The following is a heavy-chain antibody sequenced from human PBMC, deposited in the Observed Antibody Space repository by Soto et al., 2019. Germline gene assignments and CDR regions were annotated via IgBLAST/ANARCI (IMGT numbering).Heavy chain of an antibody. Sequence: HPGGSLRLSCAASGFTFSSYGMHWVRQAPGKGLEWVAVISYDGSNKYYADSVKGRFTISRDNSKNTLYLQMNSLRAEDTAVYYCAKEGGGFLGDYDILTGSPQRFDYWGQGTLVTVSS. D-gene: IGHD3-9*01. CDR3: AKEGGGFLGDYDILTGSPQRFDY. CDR1: GFTFSSYG. V-gene: IGHV3-30*18. J-gene: IGHJ4*02. CDR2: ISYDGSNK.